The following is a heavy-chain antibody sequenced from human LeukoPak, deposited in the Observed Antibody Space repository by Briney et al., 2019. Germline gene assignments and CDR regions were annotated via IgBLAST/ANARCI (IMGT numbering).Heavy chain of an antibody. J-gene: IGHJ4*03. V-gene: IGHV3-23*01. CDR2: ISGSGGST. CDR3: AKTPDHGGTRLYYFDC. Sequence: PGGSLRLSCAASGFTFSSYAMSWVRQAPGKGLEWVSAISGSGGSTYYADSVKGRVTISRDNSKNTLYLQMNSRRAADTAVYYCAKTPDHGGTRLYYFDCCGQGPTVTVSS. CDR1: GFTFSSYA. D-gene: IGHD4/OR15-4a*01.